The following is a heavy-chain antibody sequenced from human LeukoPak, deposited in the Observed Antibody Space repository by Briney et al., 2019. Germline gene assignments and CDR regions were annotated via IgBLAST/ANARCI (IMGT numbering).Heavy chain of an antibody. Sequence: GGSLRLSCAASGFTFSSYAMSWVRQAPGKGLEWVSAISGSGGSTYYADSVKGRFTISRDNAKNSPYLQMNSLRAEDTAVYYCARDREQARRSNWFDPWGQGTLVTVSS. D-gene: IGHD1-26*01. CDR1: GFTFSSYA. CDR3: ARDREQARRSNWFDP. J-gene: IGHJ5*02. CDR2: ISGSGGST. V-gene: IGHV3-23*01.